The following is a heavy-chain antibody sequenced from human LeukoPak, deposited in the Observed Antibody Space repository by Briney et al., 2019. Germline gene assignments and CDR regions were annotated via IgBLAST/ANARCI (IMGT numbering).Heavy chain of an antibody. Sequence: GGSLRLSCAASGFTFSDYSMNWVRQAPGKGLEWVSAITGSGDKYSPDSVKGRFIISRDNSKNTLYLQMNSLRAEDTAVYYCGKDVPYGCDYWGQGTLVIVSS. D-gene: IGHD3-10*02. V-gene: IGHV3-23*01. CDR2: ITGSGDK. J-gene: IGHJ4*02. CDR1: GFTFSDYS. CDR3: GKDVPYGCDY.